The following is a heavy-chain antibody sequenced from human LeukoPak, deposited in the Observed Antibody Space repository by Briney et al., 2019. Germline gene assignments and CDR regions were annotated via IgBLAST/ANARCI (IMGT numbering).Heavy chain of an antibody. J-gene: IGHJ6*02. D-gene: IGHD3-10*01. Sequence: GGSLRLSCAASGFTFSSYWMHWVRQAPGKGPVWVSRINSDESSTSYADSVKGRFTVSRDNAKNTLYLQMNSLRAEDTAVYYCARESGSPGDYYYYGMDVWGQGTTVTVSS. V-gene: IGHV3-74*01. CDR3: ARESGSPGDYYYYGMDV. CDR1: GFTFSSYW. CDR2: INSDESST.